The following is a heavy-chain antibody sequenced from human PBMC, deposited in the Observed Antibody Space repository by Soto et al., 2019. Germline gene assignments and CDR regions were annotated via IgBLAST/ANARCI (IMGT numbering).Heavy chain of an antibody. J-gene: IGHJ4*02. V-gene: IGHV3-23*01. CDR3: AKLSGYSSGWPDY. CDR1: GFTFSSYA. D-gene: IGHD6-19*01. CDR2: ISGSGGST. Sequence: GGSLRLSCAASGFTFSSYAMSWVRQAPGKGLEWVSAISGSGGSTYYADSVKGRFTISRDNSKNTLYLKMNGLRAEDTAVYYCAKLSGYSSGWPDYWGQGTLVTVSS.